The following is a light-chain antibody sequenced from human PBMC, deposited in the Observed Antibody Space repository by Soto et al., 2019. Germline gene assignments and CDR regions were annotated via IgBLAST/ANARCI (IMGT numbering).Light chain of an antibody. CDR3: QQRANWPQLT. J-gene: IGKJ4*01. Sequence: EIVLTQSPATLSLSPGERATLSCRASHTVSNYLAWYQQKPGQAPRLLIYDASNRATGIPARFSGSGSGTDFTLTISSLEPEDFAVYYCQQRANWPQLTFGGGTKVEI. V-gene: IGKV3-11*01. CDR1: HTVSNY. CDR2: DAS.